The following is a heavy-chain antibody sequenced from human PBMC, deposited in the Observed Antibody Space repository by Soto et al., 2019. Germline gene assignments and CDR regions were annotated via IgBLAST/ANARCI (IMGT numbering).Heavy chain of an antibody. CDR1: GFTFSRYW. J-gene: IGHJ4*02. CDR2: INTDGSTT. CDR3: ARDLNWNQADY. V-gene: IGHV3-74*01. D-gene: IGHD1-20*01. Sequence: PGGSLRLSCAASGFTFSRYWMHWVRQAPEKGLVWVSRINTDGSTTNYADSVKGRFTVSRDNTKNTLYLQMNSLRAEDTAVYYCARDLNWNQADYWGLGTLVTVSS.